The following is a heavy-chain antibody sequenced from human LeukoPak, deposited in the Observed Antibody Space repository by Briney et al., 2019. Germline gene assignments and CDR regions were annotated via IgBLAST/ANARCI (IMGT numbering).Heavy chain of an antibody. Sequence: PGGSLRLSCAASGFTFSSYAMSWVRQAPGKGLEWVSAISGSGGSTSYADSVKGRFTISRDNSKNTLYLQMNSLRAEDTAVYYCAKDGSSWYSYYFDYWGQGTLVTVSS. J-gene: IGHJ4*02. V-gene: IGHV3-23*01. CDR3: AKDGSSWYSYYFDY. D-gene: IGHD6-13*01. CDR1: GFTFSSYA. CDR2: ISGSGGST.